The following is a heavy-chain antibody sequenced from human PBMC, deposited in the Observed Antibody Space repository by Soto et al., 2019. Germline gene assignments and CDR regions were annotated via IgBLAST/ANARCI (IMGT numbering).Heavy chain of an antibody. Sequence: ASVKVSCKTSGYTFNTYGINLVRQAPGQGIELMGGISAYXXKXTXXXKXXGRVTLTTDTSTSTAYMELRSLRSDDTAIYYCARDPHEFWTSYWFDPWGQGTPVTVSS. CDR1: GYTFNTYG. J-gene: IGHJ5*02. V-gene: IGHV1-18*01. CDR3: ARDPHEFWTSYWFDP. D-gene: IGHD3-3*01. CDR2: ISAYXXKX.